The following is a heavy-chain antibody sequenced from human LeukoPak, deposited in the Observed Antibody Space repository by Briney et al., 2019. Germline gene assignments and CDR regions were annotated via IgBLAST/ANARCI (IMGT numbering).Heavy chain of an antibody. CDR3: ARGGIFGVNAFDI. Sequence: SETLSLTCTVSGGSISSGSYYWSWIRQPAGKGLEWIGRIYTSGSTNYNPSLKSRVTISVDTSKNQFSLKLSSVTAADTAVYYCARGGIFGVNAFDIWGQGTMVTVSS. CDR2: IYTSGST. V-gene: IGHV4-61*02. J-gene: IGHJ3*02. D-gene: IGHD2-15*01. CDR1: GGSISSGSYY.